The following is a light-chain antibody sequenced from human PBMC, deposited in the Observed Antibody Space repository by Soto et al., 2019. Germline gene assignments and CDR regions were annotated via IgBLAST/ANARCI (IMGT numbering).Light chain of an antibody. J-gene: IGKJ5*01. Sequence: EVLMTQSPDTLYVSPGERVTLSCRASQSFSDNLGRYQHKPGQGPRLLVYPASTMAPGIPARFSGSESGTEFTLTISSLQSEDFAVYYCQQYNSWPITFGQGTRLEIK. V-gene: IGKV3-15*01. CDR1: QSFSDN. CDR2: PAS. CDR3: QQYNSWPIT.